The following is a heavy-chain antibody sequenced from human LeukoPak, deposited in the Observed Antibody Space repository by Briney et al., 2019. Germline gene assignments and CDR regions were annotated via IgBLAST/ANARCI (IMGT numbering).Heavy chain of an antibody. CDR2: ISSSGNKI. CDR1: GFPFSSYE. J-gene: IGHJ5*02. V-gene: IGHV3-48*03. Sequence: GGSLRLSCAASGFPFSSYEMNWVRQAPGKRLQWVSYISSSGNKIYYAASVKGRFTISRDNAKNSLYLQIDSLRAEDTAVYYCARGQRPQYTSTWDNWFDPWGQGTQVTVSS. D-gene: IGHD2-2*01. CDR3: ARGQRPQYTSTWDNWFDP.